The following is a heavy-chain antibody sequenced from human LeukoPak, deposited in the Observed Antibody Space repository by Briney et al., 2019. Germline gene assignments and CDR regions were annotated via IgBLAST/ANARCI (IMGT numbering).Heavy chain of an antibody. J-gene: IGHJ5*02. Sequence: PSETLSLTCAVYGGSFSGYYWSWIRQPPGKGLEWIGEINRSGSTNYNPSLKSRVTISVDTSKNQFSLKLSSVTAADTAVYYCARADYCSSTSCYNPPYNWFDPWGQGTLVTVSS. CDR2: INRSGST. CDR1: GGSFSGYY. V-gene: IGHV4-34*01. CDR3: ARADYCSSTSCYNPPYNWFDP. D-gene: IGHD2-2*02.